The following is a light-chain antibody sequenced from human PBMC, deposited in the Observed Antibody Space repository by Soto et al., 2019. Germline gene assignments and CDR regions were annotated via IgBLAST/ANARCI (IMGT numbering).Light chain of an antibody. CDR1: SGDVGGYNY. V-gene: IGLV2-8*01. CDR3: SSNAGSNNLV. J-gene: IGLJ3*02. Sequence: QSALTQPPSASGSPGQSVTISCTGTSGDVGGYNYVSWYQQHPGKAPKLMISEVSERPSGVPDRFSGSKSGNTASLTVSGLQAEDEADYYCSSNAGSNNLVFGGGTKLTVL. CDR2: EVS.